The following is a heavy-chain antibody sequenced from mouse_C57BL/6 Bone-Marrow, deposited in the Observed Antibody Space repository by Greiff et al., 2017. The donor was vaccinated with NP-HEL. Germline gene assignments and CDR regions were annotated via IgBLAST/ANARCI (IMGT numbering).Heavy chain of an antibody. Sequence: EVQLQQSGPELVKPGASVKISCKASGYTFTDYYMNWVKQSHGKSLEWIGDINPNNGGTSYNQKFKGKATLTVDKSSSTAYMELRSLTSEDSAVYYCAREDYYGSSLYYAMDYWGQGTSVTVSS. CDR3: AREDYYGSSLYYAMDY. D-gene: IGHD1-1*01. J-gene: IGHJ4*01. V-gene: IGHV1-26*01. CDR2: INPNNGGT. CDR1: GYTFTDYY.